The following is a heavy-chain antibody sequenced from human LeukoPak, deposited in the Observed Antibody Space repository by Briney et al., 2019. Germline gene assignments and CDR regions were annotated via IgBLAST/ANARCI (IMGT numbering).Heavy chain of an antibody. Sequence: GGSLRLSCAASGFTFSSYAMSWVRQAPGKGLEWVSAISSSGSTKYYADSVKGRFTISRDNAKNSLYLQMNSLRAEDTAVYYCARDSGYYYDSSGLGRWGQGTLVTVSS. CDR1: GFTFSSYA. D-gene: IGHD3-22*01. CDR2: ISSSGSTK. CDR3: ARDSGYYYDSSGLGR. V-gene: IGHV3-48*04. J-gene: IGHJ4*02.